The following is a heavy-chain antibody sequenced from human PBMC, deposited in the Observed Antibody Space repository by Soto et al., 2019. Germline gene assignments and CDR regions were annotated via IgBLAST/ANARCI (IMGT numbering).Heavy chain of an antibody. CDR1: GGSVSSGSYY. J-gene: IGHJ6*02. D-gene: IGHD3-22*01. CDR3: ARDRTYYYDSSGYSLDGMDV. Sequence: QVQLQESDPGLVKPSETLSLTCTVSGGSVSSGSYYWSWIRQPPGKGLEWIGYIYYSGSTNYNPSLKSRVTISVDTSKNQFSLKLSSVTAADTAVYYCARDRTYYYDSSGYSLDGMDVWGQGTTVTVSS. CDR2: IYYSGST. V-gene: IGHV4-61*01.